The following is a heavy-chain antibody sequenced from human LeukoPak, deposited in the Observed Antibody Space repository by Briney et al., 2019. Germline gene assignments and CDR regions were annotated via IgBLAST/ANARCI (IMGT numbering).Heavy chain of an antibody. Sequence: HPGGSLSLSCAASGFSFSTTWMHWVRHVPGQGLVWVARITSDGTSISYAESVKGRFTISRDNAKNTLYLQMNSLRVDDTAVYYCARDWYHAIDYWGQGTLVTVSS. D-gene: IGHD2-2*01. CDR3: ARDWYHAIDY. V-gene: IGHV3-74*03. CDR2: ITSDGTSI. J-gene: IGHJ4*02. CDR1: GFSFSTTW.